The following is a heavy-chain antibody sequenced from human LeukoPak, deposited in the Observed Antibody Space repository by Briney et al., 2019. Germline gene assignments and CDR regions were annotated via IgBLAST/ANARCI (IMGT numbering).Heavy chain of an antibody. V-gene: IGHV3-13*01. CDR3: ARGSNWDSSSWYSYYGY. D-gene: IGHD6-13*01. Sequence: GGSLRLSCAASGFTFSSYDMHWVRQAAGKGLEWVSAIGTAGDTYYPGSVKGRFTISRENAKNPLYLPMNSLRAGAPAVYFCARGSNWDSSSWYSYYGYWGQGTLVPGSP. J-gene: IGHJ4*02. CDR1: GFTFSSYD. CDR2: IGTAGDT.